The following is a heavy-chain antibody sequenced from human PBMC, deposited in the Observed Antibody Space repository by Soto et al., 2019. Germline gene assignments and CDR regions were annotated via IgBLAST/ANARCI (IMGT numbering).Heavy chain of an antibody. Sequence: EVQLVESGGGLVKPGGSLRLSCAASGFTFSNAWMNWVRQAPGKGLEWVGRIXXKTXGGTTDYAAPVKGRFTISRDDSKNTLYLQMNSLXXXXXXXXXXXXXXXXXXXXXXXXXXYYYGMDVWGQGTTVTVSS. J-gene: IGHJ6*02. CDR2: IXXKTXGGTT. CDR3: XXXXXXXXXXXXXXXXYYYGMDV. CDR1: GFTFSNAW. V-gene: IGHV3-15*07.